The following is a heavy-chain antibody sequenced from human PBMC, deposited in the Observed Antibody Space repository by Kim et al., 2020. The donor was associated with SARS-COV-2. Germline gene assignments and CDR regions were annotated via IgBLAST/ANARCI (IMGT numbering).Heavy chain of an antibody. Sequence: SETLSLTCTASGGSISSSSYYWGWIRQPPGKGLEWIGSIYHSGSTYYNPSLKSRVTISVDTSKNQFSLKLSSVTAADTAVYYCARQALRELSYLDYWGLGTLVTVSS. CDR3: ARQALRELSYLDY. CDR2: IYHSGST. J-gene: IGHJ4*02. D-gene: IGHD3-16*02. V-gene: IGHV4-39*01. CDR1: GGSISSSSYY.